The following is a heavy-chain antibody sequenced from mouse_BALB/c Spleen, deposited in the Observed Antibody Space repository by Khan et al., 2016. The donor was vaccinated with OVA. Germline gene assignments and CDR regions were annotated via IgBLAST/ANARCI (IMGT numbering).Heavy chain of an antibody. V-gene: IGHV2-6-1*01. J-gene: IGHJ1*01. CDR2: IWSDGRT. CDR1: GFSLTSYG. D-gene: IGHD3-2*02. CDR3: ARQGYPGYFDV. Sequence: QVQLKQSGPGPVAPSQSLSITCTISGFSLTSYGVHWVRQPAGKGLEWLVVIWSDGRTTYNSALKSRLSISKDNSKSQVFLKVNSLQTDDTAIYXCARQGYPGYFDVWGPGTTVTVSS.